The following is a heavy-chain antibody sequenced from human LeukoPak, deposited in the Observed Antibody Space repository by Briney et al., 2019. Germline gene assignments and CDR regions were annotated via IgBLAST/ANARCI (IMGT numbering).Heavy chain of an antibody. CDR3: ATYRIVGTLRYFDL. CDR1: GFIFGTYA. J-gene: IGHJ4*02. Sequence: PGGSLRLSCAASGFIFGTYAMTWVRQAPGKGLEWVSSITNSGGSTNYADSVKGRFTISRDNYNDALHLQMNSLRAEDTAVYYCATYRIVGTLRYFDLWGQGTLVTVSS. V-gene: IGHV3-23*01. CDR2: ITNSGGST. D-gene: IGHD1-26*01.